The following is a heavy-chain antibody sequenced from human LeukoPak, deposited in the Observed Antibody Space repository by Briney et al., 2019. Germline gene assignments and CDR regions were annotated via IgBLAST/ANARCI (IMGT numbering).Heavy chain of an antibody. CDR2: IYYSGST. CDR3: ARQAPSSLNWFDP. Sequence: SQTLSLTCTVSAGSISSSSYYWGWIRQPPGKGLEWVGSIYYSGSTYYNPSLKSRVTISVDTSKNQFSLKLSSVTAADTAVYYCARQAPSSLNWFDPWGQGTLVTVSS. D-gene: IGHD6-6*01. V-gene: IGHV4-39*01. CDR1: AGSISSSSYY. J-gene: IGHJ5*02.